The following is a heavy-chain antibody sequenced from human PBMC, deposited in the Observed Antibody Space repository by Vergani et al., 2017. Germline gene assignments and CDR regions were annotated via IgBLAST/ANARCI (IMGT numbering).Heavy chain of an antibody. CDR1: GGTFSSYA. V-gene: IGHV1-69*01. D-gene: IGHD2-2*01. J-gene: IGHJ4*02. CDR2: IIPIFGTA. Sequence: QVQLVQSGAEVKKPGSSVKVSCKASGGTFSSYAISWVRQAPGQGLEWMGGIIPIFGTANYAQKFQGRVTITADESTSTAYMELSSLRSEDSAVYYCASQPTYCSSTSCYVDYWGQGTLVTVSS. CDR3: ASQPTYCSSTSCYVDY.